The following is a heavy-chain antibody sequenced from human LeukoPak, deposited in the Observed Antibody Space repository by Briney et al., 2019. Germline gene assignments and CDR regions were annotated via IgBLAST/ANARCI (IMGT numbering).Heavy chain of an antibody. J-gene: IGHJ4*02. V-gene: IGHV3-23*01. CDR3: AKNLLTFGGVVNQPFDY. CDR1: GFTFSSYA. Sequence: GGSLRLSCAASGFTFSSYAMSWVRQAPGKGLEWVSAISGSGGSTYYADSVKGRFTISRDNSKNTLYLQMNSLRAEDTAVYYCAKNLLTFGGVVNQPFDYXXQGXLXTVSS. D-gene: IGHD3-16*01. CDR2: ISGSGGST.